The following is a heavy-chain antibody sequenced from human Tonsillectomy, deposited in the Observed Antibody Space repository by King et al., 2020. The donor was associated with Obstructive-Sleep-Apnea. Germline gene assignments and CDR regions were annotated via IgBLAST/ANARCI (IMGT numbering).Heavy chain of an antibody. Sequence: QLQESGPGLVKPSETLPLTCTVSGGSINRYYWSWMRQPPGKELEYIGYIYYTGSTYYNPSLNSRATISVDTANNQLSLKLTSVSAADTAVYYCAGHTYLSLGAGYYFAMDVWGQGTTVTVSS. V-gene: IGHV4-59*08. CDR1: GGSINRYY. CDR2: IYYTGST. CDR3: AGHTYLSLGAGYYFAMDV. D-gene: IGHD2-21*01. J-gene: IGHJ6*02.